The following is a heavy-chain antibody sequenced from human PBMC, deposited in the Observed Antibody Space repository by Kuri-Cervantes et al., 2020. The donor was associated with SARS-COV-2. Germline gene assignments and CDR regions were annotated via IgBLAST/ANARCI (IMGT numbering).Heavy chain of an antibody. CDR2: ISGSGGST. V-gene: IGHV3-23*01. D-gene: IGHD5-18*01. J-gene: IGHJ4*02. CDR3: AKRMPKYSYGQGPLDY. CDR1: GFTFSGHW. Sequence: GESLKISCAASGFTFSGHWIHWVRQAPGKGLVWVSAISGSGGSTYYADSVKGRFTISRDNSKNTLYLQMNSLRAEDTAVYYCAKRMPKYSYGQGPLDYWGQGTLVTVSS.